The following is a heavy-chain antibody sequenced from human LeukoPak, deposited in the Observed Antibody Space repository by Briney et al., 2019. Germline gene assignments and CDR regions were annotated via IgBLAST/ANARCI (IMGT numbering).Heavy chain of an antibody. CDR2: IYYSGST. V-gene: IGHV4-59*01. CDR3: ARDHRGCSSTSCYARGYYYYGMDV. J-gene: IGHJ6*02. D-gene: IGHD2-2*01. CDR1: GGSISSYY. Sequence: SETLSLTCTVSGGSISSYYWSWIRQPPGKGLEWIGYIYYSGSTNYNPSLKRRVTISVDTSKNQFSLKLSSVTAADTAVYYCARDHRGCSSTSCYARGYYYYGMDVWGQGTTVTVSS.